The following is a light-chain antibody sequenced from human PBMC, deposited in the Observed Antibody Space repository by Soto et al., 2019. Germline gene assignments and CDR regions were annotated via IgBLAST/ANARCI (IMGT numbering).Light chain of an antibody. CDR1: QSLSINS. Sequence: EILLTQSPGTLSLSPGERATPSCRASQSLSINSLAWYQQKPGQSPRLLVYGASTRDTGIPDRFRGSGSGTDFALTISSLEPEDFAMYYCQQYDGSPLTFGPGTKVDIK. CDR3: QQYDGSPLT. CDR2: GAS. V-gene: IGKV3-20*01. J-gene: IGKJ3*01.